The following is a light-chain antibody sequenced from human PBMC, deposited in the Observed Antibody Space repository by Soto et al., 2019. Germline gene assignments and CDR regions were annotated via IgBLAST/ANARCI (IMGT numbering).Light chain of an antibody. Sequence: EIVLTQSPGTVSLSPGERATLSCRASQSISSSYLAWYQQKPGQAPRLRIYGASSRATGIPDRFSGSGSGTDFTLTVSRLEPEDFAVYYCQQYATSPPTFGGGTKVEI. CDR1: QSISSSY. J-gene: IGKJ4*01. CDR3: QQYATSPPT. V-gene: IGKV3-20*01. CDR2: GAS.